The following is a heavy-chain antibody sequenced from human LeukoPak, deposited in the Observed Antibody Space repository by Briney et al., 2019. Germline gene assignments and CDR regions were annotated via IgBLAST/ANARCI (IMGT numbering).Heavy chain of an antibody. Sequence: GGSLRLSCAASGFTFSSYAMNWVRQAPGKGLEWVSGISGSGAGTYYADSVKGRFTISRDNSKNTLYLQMNSLRAEDTAVYYCAKDVGSGEFFDYWGQGTLVTVSS. D-gene: IGHD3-10*01. CDR2: ISGSGAGT. CDR3: AKDVGSGEFFDY. V-gene: IGHV3-23*01. CDR1: GFTFSSYA. J-gene: IGHJ4*02.